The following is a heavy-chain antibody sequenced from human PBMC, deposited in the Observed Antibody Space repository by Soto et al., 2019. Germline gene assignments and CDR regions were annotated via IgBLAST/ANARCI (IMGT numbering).Heavy chain of an antibody. V-gene: IGHV1-46*01. J-gene: IGHJ6*02. Sequence: ASVKVSCKASGYTFTSYYMHWVRQAPGQGLEWMGIINPSGGSTSYAQKFQGRVTMTRDTSTSTVYMELSSLRSEDTAVYYCAREEWQLGYYYYYYGMDVWGQGTTVTVSS. CDR3: AREEWQLGYYYYYYGMDV. CDR1: GYTFTSYY. D-gene: IGHD6-6*01. CDR2: INPSGGST.